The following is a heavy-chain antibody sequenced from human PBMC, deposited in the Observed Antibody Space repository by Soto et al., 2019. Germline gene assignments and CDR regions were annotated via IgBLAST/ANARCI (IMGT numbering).Heavy chain of an antibody. J-gene: IGHJ6*02. Sequence: VQLVESGGGVVQPGRSLRLSCAASGFTFRNYAMHWVRQAPGKGLACVAVISYDGGNKFYRDYVKGRFTISRDNSKNTLYLQINSLRYEDTAVYYCARGDREDIAVVIGVRPGEYGVDVWGQGTTVTVSS. CDR3: ARGDREDIAVVIGVRPGEYGVDV. D-gene: IGHD2-15*01. CDR1: GFTFRNYA. CDR2: ISYDGGNK. V-gene: IGHV3-30-3*01.